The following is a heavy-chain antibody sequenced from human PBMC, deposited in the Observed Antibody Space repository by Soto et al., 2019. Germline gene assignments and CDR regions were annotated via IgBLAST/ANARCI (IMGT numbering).Heavy chain of an antibody. Sequence: SETLSLTCAVYGGTFIGYYWSWIRQPPGKGLEWIGEINHSGSTNYNPSLKSRVTISVDTSKNQFSLKLSSVTAADTAVYYCASETPYCGGDSPDAVAIWGQGTMVIV. D-gene: IGHD2-21*02. CDR3: ASETPYCGGDSPDAVAI. V-gene: IGHV4-34*01. CDR2: INHSGST. J-gene: IGHJ3*02. CDR1: GGTFIGYY.